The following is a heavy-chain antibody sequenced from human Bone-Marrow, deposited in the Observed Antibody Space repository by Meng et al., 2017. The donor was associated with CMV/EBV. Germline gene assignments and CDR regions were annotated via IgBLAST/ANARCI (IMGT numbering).Heavy chain of an antibody. Sequence: ESLKISCTVSGGSISSSSYYWGWIRQPPGKGLEWIGSIYYSGSTYYNPSLKSRVTISVDTSKNQFSLKLRSVTAADTAVYYCAREAVRGTRDYYYGMDVWGLGTTVTVSS. V-gene: IGHV4-39*07. CDR2: IYYSGST. CDR1: GGSISSSSYY. CDR3: AREAVRGTRDYYYGMDV. J-gene: IGHJ6*02. D-gene: IGHD3-16*02.